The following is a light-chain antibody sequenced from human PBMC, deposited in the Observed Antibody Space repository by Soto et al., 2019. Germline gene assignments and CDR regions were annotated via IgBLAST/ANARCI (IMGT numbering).Light chain of an antibody. J-gene: IGKJ4*01. CDR2: GAS. CDR1: QTVNTN. Sequence: EIAMTQSPATLSVSPGERATLSCWASQTVNTNLAWYQKKPGQAPRLLIYGASTRATGIPARFSGSGSGTEFTVTISSLQSEDFAVYYCQQYNNWPLTFGGGTKVEIK. CDR3: QQYNNWPLT. V-gene: IGKV3-15*01.